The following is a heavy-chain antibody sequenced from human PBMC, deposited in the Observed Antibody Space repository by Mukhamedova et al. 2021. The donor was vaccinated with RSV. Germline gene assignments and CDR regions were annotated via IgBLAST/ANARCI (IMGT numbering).Heavy chain of an antibody. V-gene: IGHV4-39*01. CDR2: IYYSGST. Sequence: GLEWIGSIYYSGSTYYNPSLKSRVTISVDTSKNQFSLKLSSVTAADTAVYYCARLKYSSGRCDYWGQGTLVTVSS. D-gene: IGHD6-19*01. J-gene: IGHJ4*02. CDR3: ARLKYSSGRCDY.